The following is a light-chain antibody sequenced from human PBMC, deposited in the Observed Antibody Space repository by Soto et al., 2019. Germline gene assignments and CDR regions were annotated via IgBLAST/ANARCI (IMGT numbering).Light chain of an antibody. CDR3: CSYAGSYPSV. CDR1: SSDVGGYNY. Sequence: QSVLPQPRSVSGSPGQSVTISCTGTSSDVGGYNYVSWYQHHPGKAPKLMIYDVDKRPSGVPGRFSGSKSGNTASLTISGLQAEDEADYYCCSYAGSYPSVFGTGTKVTVL. V-gene: IGLV2-11*01. CDR2: DVD. J-gene: IGLJ1*01.